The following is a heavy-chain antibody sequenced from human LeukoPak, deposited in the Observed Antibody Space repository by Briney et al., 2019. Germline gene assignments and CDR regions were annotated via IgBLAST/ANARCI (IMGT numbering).Heavy chain of an antibody. V-gene: IGHV3-48*01. D-gene: IGHD6-19*01. CDR2: ISSSSSTI. Sequence: PGGSLRLSCAASGFTFSNAWMNWVRQAPGKGLEWVSYISSSSSTIYYADSVKGRFTISRDNAKNSLYLQMNSLRAEDTAVYYCARDRYSSGWSTSDAFDIWGQGTMVTVSS. J-gene: IGHJ3*02. CDR1: GFTFSNAW. CDR3: ARDRYSSGWSTSDAFDI.